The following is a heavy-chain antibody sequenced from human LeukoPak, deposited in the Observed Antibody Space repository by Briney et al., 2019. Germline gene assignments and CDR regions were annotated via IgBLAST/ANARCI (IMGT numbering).Heavy chain of an antibody. J-gene: IGHJ4*02. CDR1: GGTFSSYA. CDR2: IIPIFGTA. Sequence: ASVKVSCKASGGTFSSYAISWVRQSPGQGLEWMGGIIPIFGTANYAQKFQGRVTITTDESTSTAYMELSSLRSEDTAVYYCALSCSSTSCEIDYWGQGTLVTVSS. D-gene: IGHD2-2*01. V-gene: IGHV1-69*05. CDR3: ALSCSSTSCEIDY.